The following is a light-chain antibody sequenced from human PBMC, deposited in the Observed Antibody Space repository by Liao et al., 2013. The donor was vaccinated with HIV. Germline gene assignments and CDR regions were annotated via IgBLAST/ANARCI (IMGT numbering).Light chain of an antibody. J-gene: IGLJ2*01. Sequence: SYELTQPPSVSVSPGQTASITCSGRTLGDKYVCWYQQRPGQSPVLVMYQNTKRPSGIPERFSGSNSGNTATLTISGTQAIDEADYYCQAWDSSTVIFGGGTKLTVL. CDR1: TLGDKY. CDR3: QAWDSSTVI. V-gene: IGLV3-1*01. CDR2: QNT.